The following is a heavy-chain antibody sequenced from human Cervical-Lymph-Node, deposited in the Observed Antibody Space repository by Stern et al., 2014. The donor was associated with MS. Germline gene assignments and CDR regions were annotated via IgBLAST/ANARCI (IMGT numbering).Heavy chain of an antibody. CDR2: IISGGSYL. Sequence: EVQLVESGGGLVKPGGSLRLSCAASGFTFSSYSMNWVRQAPGKGLEWVASIISGGSYLYYADSLKGRFTISRDNAKNSLYLQMNSLRAEDTAVYYCARGRGGNYRYYFDYWGQGTLVTVSS. J-gene: IGHJ4*02. D-gene: IGHD4-23*01. CDR1: GFTFSSYS. CDR3: ARGRGGNYRYYFDY. V-gene: IGHV3-21*01.